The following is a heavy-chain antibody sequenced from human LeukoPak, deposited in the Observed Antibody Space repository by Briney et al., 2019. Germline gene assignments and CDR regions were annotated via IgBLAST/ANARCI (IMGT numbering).Heavy chain of an antibody. V-gene: IGHV3-9*03. CDR3: AKGGGGRLIYYYYMDV. CDR1: GFTFDDYT. D-gene: IGHD3-16*01. CDR2: ISWDSDSI. J-gene: IGHJ6*03. Sequence: GGSLRLSCAASGFTFDDYTMHWVRQAPGKGLEWVSGISWDSDSIDYAYSVKGRFTISRDNAKNSLYLQMNSLRAEDMALYYCAKGGGGRLIYYYYMDVWGKGTTVTVSS.